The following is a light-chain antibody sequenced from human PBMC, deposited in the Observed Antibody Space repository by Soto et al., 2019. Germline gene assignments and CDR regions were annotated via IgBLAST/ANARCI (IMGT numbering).Light chain of an antibody. J-gene: IGKJ1*01. CDR2: GAS. CDR3: QQYNNWPPWT. V-gene: IGKV3-15*01. CDR1: QSVTTN. Sequence: EVVMTQSPATLSVSPGERATLSCRASQSVTTNMAWYQQKPGQAPRLLIYGASTRATGIPARFSGSGSGTDFTLTISSLQSEDFAVYYCQQYNNWPPWTFGQGIKVDIK.